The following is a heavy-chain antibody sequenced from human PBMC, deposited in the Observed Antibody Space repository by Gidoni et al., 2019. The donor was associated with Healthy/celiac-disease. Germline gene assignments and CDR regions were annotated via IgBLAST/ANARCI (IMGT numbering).Heavy chain of an antibody. CDR1: GGTFSSYA. J-gene: IGHJ2*01. CDR2: IIPIFGTA. V-gene: IGHV1-69*01. D-gene: IGHD3-22*01. Sequence: QVQLVQSGAEVKKPGSSVKVSCTASGGTFSSYAISWVRQAPGQGLEWMGGIIPIFGTANYAQKFQGRVTITADESTSTAYMELSSLRSEDTAVYYCARGGYDSSGYYYWYFDLWGRGTLVTVSS. CDR3: ARGGYDSSGYYYWYFDL.